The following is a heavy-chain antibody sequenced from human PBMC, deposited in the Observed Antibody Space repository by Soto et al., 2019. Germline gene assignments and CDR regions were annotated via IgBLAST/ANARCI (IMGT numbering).Heavy chain of an antibody. J-gene: IGHJ3*02. CDR2: FDPEDGET. D-gene: IGHD3-3*01. CDR3: ATGAITIFGVVIVMSAFDI. V-gene: IGHV1-24*01. CDR1: GYTLTELS. Sequence: ASVKVSCKVSGYTLTELSMHWVRQAPGQGLEWMGGFDPEDGETIYAQKFQGRVTMTEDTSTDTAYMELSSLRSEDTAVYYCATGAITIFGVVIVMSAFDIWGQGTMVTVSS.